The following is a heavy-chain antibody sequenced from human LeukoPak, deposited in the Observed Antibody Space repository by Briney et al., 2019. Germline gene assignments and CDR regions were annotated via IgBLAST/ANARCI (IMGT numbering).Heavy chain of an antibody. CDR2: IRFDGSDK. CDR1: GFTFSRYG. D-gene: IGHD6-13*01. CDR3: AKGGSSSWDYFDY. Sequence: GGSLRLSCAASGFTFSRYGMHWVRQAPGKGLEWVAFIRFDGSDKHYADSVKGRFTISRDNSKDTLSLQMNSLRAEDTAVYYCAKGGSSSWDYFDYWGQGTVVTVSS. V-gene: IGHV3-30*02. J-gene: IGHJ4*02.